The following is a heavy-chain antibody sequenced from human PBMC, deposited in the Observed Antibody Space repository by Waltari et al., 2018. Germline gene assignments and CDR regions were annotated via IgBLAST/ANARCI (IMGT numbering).Heavy chain of an antibody. V-gene: IGHV4-31*03. Sequence: QVHLQESAPGLVKPSETLSLPCTVAGASLPTGGFSWGWVRQRPGKGLEWFGYVYYDGESFYSPSLTSRIVISLDKTKNQFSLNVGSVTAADTATYFCVRATAGAASPFDYWGKGTLVTVSS. J-gene: IGHJ4*02. CDR2: VYYDGES. CDR3: VRATAGAASPFDY. CDR1: GASLPTGGFS. D-gene: IGHD6-19*01.